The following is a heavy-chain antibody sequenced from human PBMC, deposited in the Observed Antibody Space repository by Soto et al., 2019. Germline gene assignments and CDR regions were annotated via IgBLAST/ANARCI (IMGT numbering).Heavy chain of an antibody. CDR1: GFSFSDYS. Sequence: EVQVFESGGGLVQPGGSLRLSCAASGFSFSDYSMAWVRQTPEKGLEWVSGMSIGGEKTFYIDSVKGRFIVCRDSSRDTVYFQMKRLRVEDTAVYYCARWNGYGDLWGQGTLVTVSS. J-gene: IGHJ4*02. V-gene: IGHV3-23*01. D-gene: IGHD1-1*01. CDR2: MSIGGEKT. CDR3: ARWNGYGDL.